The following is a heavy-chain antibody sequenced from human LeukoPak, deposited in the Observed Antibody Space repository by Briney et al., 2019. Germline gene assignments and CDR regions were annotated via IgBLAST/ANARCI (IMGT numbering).Heavy chain of an antibody. J-gene: IGHJ3*02. CDR2: ISSSSSTI. D-gene: IGHD3-22*01. CDR1: GFTFSSYS. Sequence: GGSLRLSCAASGFTFSSYSMNWVRQAPGKGLEWVSYISSSSSTIYYADSVKGRFTISRDNAKNSLYLQMNSLRAEDTAVYYCARDRAGSGYHDAFDIWDQGTMVTVSS. V-gene: IGHV3-48*01. CDR3: ARDRAGSGYHDAFDI.